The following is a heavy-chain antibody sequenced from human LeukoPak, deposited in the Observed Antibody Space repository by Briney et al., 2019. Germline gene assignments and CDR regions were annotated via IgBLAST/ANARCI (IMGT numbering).Heavy chain of an antibody. CDR3: ARASAGYFDWLSEYYFDY. Sequence: PSETLSLTCTVSGYSISSGYYWGWIRPPPGKGLEWIGSIYHSGSTYYNPSLKSRVTISVDTSKNQFSLKLSSVTAADTAVYYCARASAGYFDWLSEYYFDYWGQGTLVTVSS. V-gene: IGHV4-38-2*02. CDR2: IYHSGST. D-gene: IGHD3-9*01. J-gene: IGHJ4*02. CDR1: GYSISSGYY.